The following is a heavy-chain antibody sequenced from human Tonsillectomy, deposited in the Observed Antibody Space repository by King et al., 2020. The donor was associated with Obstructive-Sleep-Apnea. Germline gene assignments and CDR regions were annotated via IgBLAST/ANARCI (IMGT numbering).Heavy chain of an antibody. CDR1: GCTFSSYG. CDR2: IRYDGSNK. J-gene: IGHJ4*02. Sequence: HVQLVESGGGVVQPGRSLRLSCAASGCTFSSYGMHWVRQAPGKGLEWVACIRYDGSNKYYAYSVKGRFTISRYNSKNTLNLQMNSLGAEDTALYYVAKLATLRRDGYNEHFDYWGQGTLVTVSS. D-gene: IGHD5-24*01. V-gene: IGHV3-30*02. CDR3: AKLATLRRDGYNEHFDY.